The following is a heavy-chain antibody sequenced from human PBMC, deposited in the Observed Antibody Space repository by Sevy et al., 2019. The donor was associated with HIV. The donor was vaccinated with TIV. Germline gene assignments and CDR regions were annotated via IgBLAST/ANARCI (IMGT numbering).Heavy chain of an antibody. Sequence: GGCLRLSCAASGFTFSSYAMSWVRQAPGKGLEWISAISGSGGSTYYADSVKGRFTISRDNSKNRLYLQMNSLRAEDTAVYYDAKDLGRSYPRTFGAFDIWGQGTMVTVSS. V-gene: IGHV3-23*01. CDR2: ISGSGGST. CDR1: GFTFSSYA. CDR3: AKDLGRSYPRTFGAFDI. D-gene: IGHD1-26*01. J-gene: IGHJ3*02.